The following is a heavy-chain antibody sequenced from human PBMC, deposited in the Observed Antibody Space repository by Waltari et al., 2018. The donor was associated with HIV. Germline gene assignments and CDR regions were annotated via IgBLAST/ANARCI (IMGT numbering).Heavy chain of an antibody. J-gene: IGHJ4*02. D-gene: IGHD2-2*01. CDR3: ARNTTYYFDC. Sequence: QVQLQESGPGLVKPSETLSLTCTVSGNSIRSDDYWGWIRQPPGRGLEWIGSVYHSGSTHYNPALKSRVTISIDTSKNQFSLKLNSVTAADTAVYYCARNTTYYFDCWGQGTLVTVSS. CDR2: VYHSGST. V-gene: IGHV4-38-2*02. CDR1: GNSIRSDDY.